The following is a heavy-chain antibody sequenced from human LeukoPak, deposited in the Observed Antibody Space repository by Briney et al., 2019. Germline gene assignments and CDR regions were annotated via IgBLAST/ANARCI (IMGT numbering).Heavy chain of an antibody. CDR1: GFTFDDYI. J-gene: IGHJ3*02. CDR3: SRESTNAFVI. V-gene: IGHV3-49*04. CDR2: IRSKAYGGTT. Sequence: GGSLRLSCTASGFTFDDYIMNWVRQAPGKGLEWVGFIRSKAYGGTTEYAASVKGRFIISRDDSKSIAYPQMNSLKSEDTAVYYCSRESTNAFVIWGQGTMVTVSS.